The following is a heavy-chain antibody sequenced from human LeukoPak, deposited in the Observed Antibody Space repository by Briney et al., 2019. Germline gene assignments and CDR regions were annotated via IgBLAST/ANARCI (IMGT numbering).Heavy chain of an antibody. J-gene: IGHJ4*02. D-gene: IGHD1-26*01. Sequence: GRSLRLSCAASGFTFSSYGMHWVRQAPGKGLEWVSAISGSGGSTYYADSVKGRFTISRDNSKNTLYLQMNSLRAEDTAVYYCAREMGATKDIDYWGQGTLVTVSS. CDR2: ISGSGGST. V-gene: IGHV3-23*01. CDR3: AREMGATKDIDY. CDR1: GFTFSSYG.